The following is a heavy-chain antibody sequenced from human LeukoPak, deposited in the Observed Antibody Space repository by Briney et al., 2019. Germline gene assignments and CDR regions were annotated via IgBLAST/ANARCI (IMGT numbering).Heavy chain of an antibody. CDR1: GFTFSNAW. D-gene: IGHD2-15*01. CDR3: TTDRGWVVLAPDAFDI. J-gene: IGHJ3*02. CDR2: IKSKGDGGTA. V-gene: IGHV3-15*01. Sequence: GGSLRLSCAASGFTFSNAWMNWVRQAPGKGLEWVGRIKSKGDGGTADHAAPVKGRFTISRDDSKNTLYLQMNSLKTEDTAVYYCTTDRGWVVLAPDAFDIWGQGTMVTVSS.